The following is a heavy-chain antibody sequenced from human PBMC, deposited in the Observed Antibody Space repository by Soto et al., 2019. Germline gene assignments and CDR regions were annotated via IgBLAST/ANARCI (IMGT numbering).Heavy chain of an antibody. V-gene: IGHV3-30*04. J-gene: IGHJ4*02. CDR2: ISYDGGKK. CDR1: GFNFSSYA. CDR3: AREGQPAAGTTPHN. Sequence: LRLSCAASGFNFSSYAMHWVRQAPGKGLEWVAVISYDGGKKYYADSVKGRFTISRDNSKNTLYVEVNSLSAEDTAVYYCAREGQPAAGTTPHNWGQGTLVTVSS. D-gene: IGHD6-13*01.